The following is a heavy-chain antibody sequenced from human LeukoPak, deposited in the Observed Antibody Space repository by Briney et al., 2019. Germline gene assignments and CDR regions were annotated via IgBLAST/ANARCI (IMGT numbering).Heavy chain of an antibody. CDR2: ISSSSSYI. D-gene: IGHD5-18*01. J-gene: IGHJ4*02. Sequence: PGGSLRLSCAASGFTFSSYSMNWVRQAPGKGLEWVSSISSSSSYIYYADSVKGRFTISRDNAKNSLYLKMNSLRAEDTAVYYCARDDSNGFADYWGQGTLVTVSS. CDR3: ARDDSNGFADY. V-gene: IGHV3-21*01. CDR1: GFTFSSYS.